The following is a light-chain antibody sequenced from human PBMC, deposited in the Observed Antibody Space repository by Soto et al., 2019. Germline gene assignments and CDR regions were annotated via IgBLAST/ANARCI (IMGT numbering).Light chain of an antibody. CDR2: GAS. Sequence: ELVLTQSPGTLSLSPGARATLSCRASQSVSSSYLAWYQQKPGQAPRLIIYGASSRATGIPDRFSGIVSGTDLTITISRLEPEDGEVYYGQQYGSSPRTFGQGTKVDIK. CDR1: QSVSSSY. CDR3: QQYGSSPRT. J-gene: IGKJ1*01. V-gene: IGKV3-20*01.